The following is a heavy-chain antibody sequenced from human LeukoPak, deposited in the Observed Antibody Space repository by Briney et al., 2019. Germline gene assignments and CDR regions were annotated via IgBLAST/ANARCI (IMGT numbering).Heavy chain of an antibody. V-gene: IGHV1-2*02. D-gene: IGHD3-10*01. Sequence: GASVKVSCKASGYTFTGYYMHWLRQAPGQGLEWMGWINPNSGATNYAQKFQGRVTMTRDTSISTAYMELTRLRFDDTAVYYCARGAGDFGVFDFDYWGQGTLVTVSS. CDR1: GYTFTGYY. CDR3: ARGAGDFGVFDFDY. J-gene: IGHJ4*02. CDR2: INPNSGAT.